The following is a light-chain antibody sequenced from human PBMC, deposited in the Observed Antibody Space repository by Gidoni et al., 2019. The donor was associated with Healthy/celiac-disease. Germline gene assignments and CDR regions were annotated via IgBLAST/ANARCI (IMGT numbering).Light chain of an antibody. Sequence: QSALTQPASVSGSPGQSITISCTGTSNDVGGYNYVSWYQQYPGKAPKLIIYEVNNRPSGVSNRFSGSKSGNTASLTISGLQTEDEADYYCTSYTSSSIGVFGGGTKLTVL. CDR2: EVN. J-gene: IGLJ3*02. CDR1: SNDVGGYNY. CDR3: TSYTSSSIGV. V-gene: IGLV2-14*01.